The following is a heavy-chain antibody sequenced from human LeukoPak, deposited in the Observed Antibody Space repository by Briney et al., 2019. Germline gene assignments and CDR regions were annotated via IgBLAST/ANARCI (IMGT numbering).Heavy chain of an antibody. CDR3: ARLRGSPFDY. CDR2: IYYSGST. CDR1: GGSISSYY. Sequence: SETLSLTCTVSGGSISSYYWSWIRQPPGKGLEWIGYIYYSGSTNYNPSLKSRVTISVDTSKNQFSLKLSSVTAADTAVYYCARLRGSPFDYWGQGTLVTVSS. V-gene: IGHV4-59*08. J-gene: IGHJ4*02. D-gene: IGHD3-16*01.